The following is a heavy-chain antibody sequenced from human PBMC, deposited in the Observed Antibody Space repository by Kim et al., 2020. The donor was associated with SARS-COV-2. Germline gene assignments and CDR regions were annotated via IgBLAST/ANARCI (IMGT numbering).Heavy chain of an antibody. Sequence: SETLSLTCTVSGGSISSYYWSWIRQPPGKGLEWIGYIYYSGRTNYNPSLKSRVTISVDTSKNQFSLKLSSVTAADTAVYYCARGGSLTGVKDGVDVWGQGTTVTVSS. CDR2: IYYSGRT. J-gene: IGHJ6*02. CDR3: ARGGSLTGVKDGVDV. V-gene: IGHV4-59*13. CDR1: GGSISSYY. D-gene: IGHD3-10*01.